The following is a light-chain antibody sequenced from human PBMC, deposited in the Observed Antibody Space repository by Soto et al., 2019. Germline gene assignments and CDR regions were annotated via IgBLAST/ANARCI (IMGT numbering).Light chain of an antibody. CDR2: DDN. CDR3: GTWDLTLSAGVI. J-gene: IGLJ2*01. V-gene: IGLV1-51*01. Sequence: QSVLTQPPSVSAAPGQRVSISCSGGSSNIGKNSVSWYQQLPATAPKLLIYDDNQRPSGIHDRFSGSKSGTSATLDITGLQPADEADYYCGTWDLTLSAGVIFGGGTKLTVL. CDR1: SSNIGKNS.